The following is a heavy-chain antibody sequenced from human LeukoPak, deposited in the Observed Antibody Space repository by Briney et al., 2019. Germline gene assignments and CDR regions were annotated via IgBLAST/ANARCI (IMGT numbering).Heavy chain of an antibody. V-gene: IGHV1-2*02. Sequence: GASVKVSCKASGYTFTGYYMHWVRQAPGQGLEWMGWINPNSGGTNDAQKFQGRVTMTRDTSISTAYMELSRLRSDDTAVYYCARDQDMIAPGSAFDIWGQGTMVTVSS. CDR3: ARDQDMIAPGSAFDI. CDR2: INPNSGGT. J-gene: IGHJ3*02. D-gene: IGHD3-22*01. CDR1: GYTFTGYY.